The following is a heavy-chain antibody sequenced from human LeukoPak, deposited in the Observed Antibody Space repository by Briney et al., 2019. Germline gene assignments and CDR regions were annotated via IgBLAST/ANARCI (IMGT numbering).Heavy chain of an antibody. Sequence: GGSLRLSCVASGFTFSSYSMNWVRQAPGKGLEWVSYISSSSTIYYADSVKGRFTISRDNAKNSLYLQMNSLRAEDTAVYYCARDSVAARPRNWFDPWGQGTLVTVSS. CDR3: ARDSVAARPRNWFDP. CDR1: GFTFSSYS. CDR2: ISSSSTI. J-gene: IGHJ5*02. D-gene: IGHD6-6*01. V-gene: IGHV3-48*04.